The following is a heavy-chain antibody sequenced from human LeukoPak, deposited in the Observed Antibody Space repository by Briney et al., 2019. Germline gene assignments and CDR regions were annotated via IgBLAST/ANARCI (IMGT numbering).Heavy chain of an antibody. D-gene: IGHD3-22*01. CDR3: ATDYYYDSSGSYYTVDY. CDR1: GYTFTNYY. V-gene: IGHV1-46*01. J-gene: IGHJ4*02. Sequence: ASVKVSCKASGYTFTNYYMHSVRQAPGQGLEWMGIINPIDGSTSYSQKFQGRVTMTEDTSTDTAYMELSSLRSEDTAVYYCATDYYYDSSGSYYTVDYWGQGTLVTVSS. CDR2: INPIDGST.